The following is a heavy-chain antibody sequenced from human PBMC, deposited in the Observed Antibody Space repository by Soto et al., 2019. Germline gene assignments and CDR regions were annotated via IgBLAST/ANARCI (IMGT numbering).Heavy chain of an antibody. V-gene: IGHV6-1*01. CDR2: TYYRSKWSN. CDR3: ARDQDYYDSSGYYLGFDY. Sequence: TLSLTCAISGDSVSSISAAWNWIRQSPSRGLEWLGRTYYRSKWSNDYAVSVKSRITINPDTSKNQFSLQLNSVTPEDTAVYYCARDQDYYDSSGYYLGFDYWGQGTLVTVSS. D-gene: IGHD3-22*01. J-gene: IGHJ4*02. CDR1: GDSVSSISAA.